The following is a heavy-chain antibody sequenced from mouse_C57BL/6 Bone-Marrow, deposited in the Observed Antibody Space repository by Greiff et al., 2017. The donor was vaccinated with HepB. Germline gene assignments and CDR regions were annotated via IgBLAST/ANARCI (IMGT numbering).Heavy chain of an antibody. J-gene: IGHJ3*01. CDR3: ARDRTPGFAY. Sequence: EVQLVESGGGLVKPGGSLKLSCAASGFTFSSYAMSWVRQTPEKRLEWVATISDGGSYTYYPDNVKGRFTISRDNAKNNLYLQMSHLKSEDTAMYYCARDRTPGFAYWGQGTLVTVSA. V-gene: IGHV5-4*01. CDR1: GFTFSSYA. CDR2: ISDGGSYT.